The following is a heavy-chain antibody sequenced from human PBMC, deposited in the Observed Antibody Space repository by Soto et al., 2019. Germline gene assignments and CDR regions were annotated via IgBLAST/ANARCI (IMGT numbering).Heavy chain of an antibody. Sequence: GGSLRLSCAASGFTFSSYEMNWVRQAPGQGLEWVSYISSSGSTIYYADSVKGRFTISRDNAKNSLYLQMNSLRAEDTAVYYCARDGAASGTFLGYYGMDVWGQGTTVTVSS. CDR3: ARDGAASGTFLGYYGMDV. V-gene: IGHV3-48*03. J-gene: IGHJ6*02. CDR2: ISSSGSTI. CDR1: GFTFSSYE. D-gene: IGHD6-13*01.